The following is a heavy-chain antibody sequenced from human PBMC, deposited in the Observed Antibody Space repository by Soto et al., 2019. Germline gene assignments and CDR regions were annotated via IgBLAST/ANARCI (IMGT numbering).Heavy chain of an antibody. CDR3: ARASSCAYDSCAFDP. CDR1: GGSISTYY. V-gene: IGHV4-59*01. J-gene: IGHJ5*02. Sequence: QVQLQESGPGLVKPSETLSLTCTVSGGSISTYYWSWILQPPGKGLVWIGFIYYTGSTNYNPSLKSRVTLSLDKSKNQFSLKLGSVTAAGTAVYYCARASSCAYDSCAFDPWGQGTLVTVSS. CDR2: IYYTGST. D-gene: IGHD3-16*01.